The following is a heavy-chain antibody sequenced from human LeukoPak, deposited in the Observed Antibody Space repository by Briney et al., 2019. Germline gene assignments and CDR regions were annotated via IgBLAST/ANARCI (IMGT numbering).Heavy chain of an antibody. V-gene: IGHV3-23*01. CDR2: ISGSGGST. CDR3: ARALYNRGWYPDYFDS. J-gene: IGHJ4*02. CDR1: GFTFSSYA. Sequence: SGGSLRLSCAASGFTFSSYAMSWVRQAPGKGLEWVSGISGSGGSTYYADSVKGRFTISRDNSKNTLYLQMSSLRAEDTAMYYCARALYNRGWYPDYFDSWGQGTLVTVSS. D-gene: IGHD6-19*01.